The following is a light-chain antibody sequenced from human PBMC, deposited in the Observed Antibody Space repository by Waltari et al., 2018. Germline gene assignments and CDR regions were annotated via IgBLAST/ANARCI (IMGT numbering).Light chain of an antibody. CDR2: DVS. CDR3: SSYISSDTLEL. Sequence: QSALTQPASVSGSPGQSITISCTGTSSDVGGYNYVSWYQQHPGKAPKLIFFDVSNRPSGVSSRFSGSKSGNTASLTISGLQAQDEADYYCSSYISSDTLELFGGGTSLTVL. V-gene: IGLV2-14*03. J-gene: IGLJ2*01. CDR1: SSDVGGYNY.